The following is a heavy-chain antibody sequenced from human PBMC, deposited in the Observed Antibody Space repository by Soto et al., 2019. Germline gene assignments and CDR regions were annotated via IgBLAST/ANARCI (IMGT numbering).Heavy chain of an antibody. CDR1: RFTFSSYA. J-gene: IGHJ4*02. CDR2: ISGSGGRT. CDR3: VKDLHDY. Sequence: GGALRLTCAASRFTFSSYAMSWVSQAPGKGLEWVSAISGSGGRTYYADSVKGRFSISIANPKNTLYLQMNSLRADDMAGYYCVKDLHDYWGQGTLVTVSS. V-gene: IGHV3-23*01.